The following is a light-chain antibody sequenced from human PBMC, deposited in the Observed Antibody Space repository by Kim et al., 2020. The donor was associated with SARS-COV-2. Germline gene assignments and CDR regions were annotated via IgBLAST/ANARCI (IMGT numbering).Light chain of an antibody. CDR3: QVWDSSSDHVV. V-gene: IGLV3-21*04. Sequence: SYELTQPPSVSVAPGKTARITCGGNNIGSKSVHWYQQKPGQAPVLVIYYDNDRPSGIPERFSGSNSGNTATLTISRVEAGDEDDYYCQVWDSSSDHVVFG. CDR1: NIGSKS. CDR2: YDN. J-gene: IGLJ2*01.